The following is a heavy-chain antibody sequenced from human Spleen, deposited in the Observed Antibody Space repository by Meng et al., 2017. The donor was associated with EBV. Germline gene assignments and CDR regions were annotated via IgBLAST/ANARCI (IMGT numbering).Heavy chain of an antibody. V-gene: IGHV4-59*11. CDR1: GGSISGHY. Sequence: QVQLREAGPGLVKPSATLSLICTVSGGSISGHYWSWIRQPPGKGLEWIGYIYYSGSTNYNPSFKSRVTISVDTSKNQFSLRLRSLTASDTAVYYCASDRGQNYYWGPGTLVTVSS. CDR3: ASDRGQNYY. CDR2: IYYSGST. D-gene: IGHD3-10*01. J-gene: IGHJ4*02.